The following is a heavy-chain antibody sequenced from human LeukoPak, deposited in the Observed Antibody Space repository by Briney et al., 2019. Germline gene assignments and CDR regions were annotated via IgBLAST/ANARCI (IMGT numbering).Heavy chain of an antibody. CDR2: ISWNSGSI. V-gene: IGHV3-9*01. Sequence: GGSLRLSCAASGFTFDDYAVHWVRQAPGKGLEWVSGISWNSGSIGYADSVKGRFTISRDNAKNSLYLQMNSLRAEDTALYYCAKDIKYSSSWYFDYWGQGTLVTVSS. D-gene: IGHD6-13*01. J-gene: IGHJ4*02. CDR3: AKDIKYSSSWYFDY. CDR1: GFTFDDYA.